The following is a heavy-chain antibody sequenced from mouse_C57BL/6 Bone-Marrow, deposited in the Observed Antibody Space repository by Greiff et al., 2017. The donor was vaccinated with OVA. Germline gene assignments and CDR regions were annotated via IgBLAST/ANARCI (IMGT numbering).Heavy chain of an antibody. CDR3: TTYRY. J-gene: IGHJ2*01. Sequence: VQLQQSGAELVRPGDSVKLSCTASGFNIKDDYMHWVKERPEKGLEWIGWIDPENGDTEYASKFQGKATITADTSSKTVYLHLSSLTSEDTAVYYCTTYRYWGQGTTLTVSS. CDR2: IDPENGDT. V-gene: IGHV14-4*01. CDR1: GFNIKDDY.